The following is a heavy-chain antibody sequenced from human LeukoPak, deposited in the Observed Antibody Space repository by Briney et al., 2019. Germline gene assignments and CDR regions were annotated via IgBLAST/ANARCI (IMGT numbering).Heavy chain of an antibody. Sequence: SVKVSCKASGGTFCSYAISWVRQAAGQGLEWMGGIIPIFGTANYAQKFQGRVTITADESTSTAYMELSSLRSEDTAVYYCARDADGSGSYDYYYYGMDVWGKGTTVTVSS. D-gene: IGHD3-10*01. CDR2: IIPIFGTA. CDR3: ARDADGSGSYDYYYYGMDV. V-gene: IGHV1-69*01. CDR1: GGTFCSYA. J-gene: IGHJ6*04.